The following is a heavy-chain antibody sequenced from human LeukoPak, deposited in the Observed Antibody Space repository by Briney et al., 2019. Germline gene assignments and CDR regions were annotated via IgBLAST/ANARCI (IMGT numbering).Heavy chain of an antibody. Sequence: GGSLRLSCAACRFIFSSYDMYWVRQAPGKGLEWVAVISNDGNNKQYADSVRGRFTISRDNSKNTLYLQMNSLRADDTAVYHCAKDGLMRFFDYWGQGTLVTVSS. V-gene: IGHV3-30*18. J-gene: IGHJ4*02. CDR3: AKDGLMRFFDY. CDR2: ISNDGNNK. D-gene: IGHD2-8*01. CDR1: RFIFSSYD.